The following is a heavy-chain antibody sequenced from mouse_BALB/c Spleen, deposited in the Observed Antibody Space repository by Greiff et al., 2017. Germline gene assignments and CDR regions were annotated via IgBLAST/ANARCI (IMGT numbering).Heavy chain of an antibody. Sequence: DVKLVESGGGLVKLGGSLKLSCAASGFTFSSYYMSWVRQTPEKRLELVAAINSNGGSTYYPDTVKGRFTISRDNAKNTLYLQMSSLKSEDTALYYCARPYGNRWYFDVWGAGTTVTVSS. D-gene: IGHD2-1*01. V-gene: IGHV5-6-2*01. CDR3: ARPYGNRWYFDV. J-gene: IGHJ1*01. CDR1: GFTFSSYY. CDR2: INSNGGST.